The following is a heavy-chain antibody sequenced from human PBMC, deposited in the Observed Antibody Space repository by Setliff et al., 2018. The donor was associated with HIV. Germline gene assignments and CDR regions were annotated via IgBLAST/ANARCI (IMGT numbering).Heavy chain of an antibody. CDR2: INHSGST. D-gene: IGHD2-2*01. J-gene: IGHJ4*02. Sequence: PSETLSLTCAAYGGSFSGYYWSWIRQPPGKGLEWIGEINHSGSTNYNPSLKSRVTISVDTSKNQFSLKLSSVTAADTAVYYCARGYQKSFDYWGQGTLVTVSS. CDR3: ARGYQKSFDY. V-gene: IGHV4-34*01. CDR1: GGSFSGYY.